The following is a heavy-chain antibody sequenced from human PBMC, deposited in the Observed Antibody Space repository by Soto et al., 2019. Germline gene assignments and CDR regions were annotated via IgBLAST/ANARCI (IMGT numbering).Heavy chain of an antibody. CDR2: IIPIFGTA. V-gene: IGHV1-69*01. CDR3: AREGGGYYDSSGYSYWYFDL. D-gene: IGHD3-22*01. J-gene: IGHJ2*01. CDR1: GGTFSSYA. Sequence: QVQLVQSGAEVKKPGSSVKVSCKASGGTFSSYAISWVRQAPGQGLEWMGGIIPIFGTANYAQKFQGRVTITADESTSTAYMELSSLRSEDTAVYYCAREGGGYYDSSGYSYWYFDLWGRGTLVTVSS.